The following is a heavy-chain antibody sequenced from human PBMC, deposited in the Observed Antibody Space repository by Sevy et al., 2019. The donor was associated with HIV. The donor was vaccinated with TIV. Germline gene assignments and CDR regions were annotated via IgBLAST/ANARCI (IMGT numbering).Heavy chain of an antibody. CDR1: GGSISNGDYY. J-gene: IGHJ6*02. V-gene: IGHV4-30-4*01. CDR2: IYYSGST. CDR3: ARDAAGYYGMDV. Sequence: SETLSLTCTVSGGSISNGDYYWSWIRQPPGKGLEWIGYIYYSGSTYYNSSLKSRVTISVDTSKNQFSLKLSSVTATDTAIYYCARDAAGYYGMDVWGQGTMVTVSS. D-gene: IGHD6-25*01.